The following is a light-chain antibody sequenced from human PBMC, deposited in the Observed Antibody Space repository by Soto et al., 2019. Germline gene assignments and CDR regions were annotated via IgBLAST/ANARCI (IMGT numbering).Light chain of an antibody. Sequence: AVHLIHYPSSLSASVGDRVTISCRASQGIGNALGWYQQKPGKPPKVLIYGDSNLQSGVPPRFSGSGSGTDFTLAISSLQAEDCVSDCSIESINLPWRFGQGTKVDI. V-gene: IGKV1-6*01. CDR1: QGIGNA. CDR3: IESINLPWR. J-gene: IGKJ1*01. CDR2: GDS.